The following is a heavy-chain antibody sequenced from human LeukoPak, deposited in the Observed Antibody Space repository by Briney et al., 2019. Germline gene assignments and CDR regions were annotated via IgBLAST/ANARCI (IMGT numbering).Heavy chain of an antibody. CDR1: GYTFTSYY. V-gene: IGHV1-46*01. CDR3: ARDLRPYYYDSSGSTIDY. D-gene: IGHD3-22*01. Sequence: GASVKVSCKASGYTFTSYYMHWVRQAPGQGLEWMGIINPSGGSTSYAQKFQGRVTMTRDTSTSTVYMELSSLRSEDTAVYYCARDLRPYYYDSSGSTIDYWGQGTLVTVSS. J-gene: IGHJ4*02. CDR2: INPSGGST.